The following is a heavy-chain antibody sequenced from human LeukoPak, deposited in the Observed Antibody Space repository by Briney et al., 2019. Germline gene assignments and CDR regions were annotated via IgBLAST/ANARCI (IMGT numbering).Heavy chain of an antibody. D-gene: IGHD3-22*01. CDR3: ASVDYYYDSSGYPAFDY. J-gene: IGHJ4*02. Sequence: GASVKVSCKASGYTFTSYAMNWVRQAPGQGLEWMGWISTNTGNPTYAQGFTGRFVFSLDTSVSTAYLQISSLKAEDTAVYYCASVDYYYDSSGYPAFDYWGQGTLVTVSS. CDR2: ISTNTGNP. CDR1: GYTFTSYA. V-gene: IGHV7-4-1*02.